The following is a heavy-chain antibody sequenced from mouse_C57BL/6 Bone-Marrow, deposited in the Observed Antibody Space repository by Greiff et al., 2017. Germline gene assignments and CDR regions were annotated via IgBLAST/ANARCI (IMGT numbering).Heavy chain of an antibody. CDR1: GFTFSDYG. V-gene: IGHV5-15*04. D-gene: IGHD2-5*01. J-gene: IGHJ4*01. CDR2: ISNLAYSI. CDR3: ARFYSNFLYAMDY. Sequence: EVMLVESGGGLVQPGGSLKLSCAASGFTFSDYGMAWVRQAPRKGPEWVAFISNLAYSIYYADTVTGRFTISRENAKNTLYLEMSSLRSEDTAMYYCARFYSNFLYAMDYWGQGTSVTVSS.